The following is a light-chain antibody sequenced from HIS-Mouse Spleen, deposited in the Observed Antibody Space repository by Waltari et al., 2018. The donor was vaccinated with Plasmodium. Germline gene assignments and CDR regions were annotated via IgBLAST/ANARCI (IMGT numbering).Light chain of an antibody. J-gene: IGLJ3*02. Sequence: SYHLTQPPSVSVSPGQPARSTCSGDAFAQKYSYWYQQKSGQAPVLVIYEDSKRPSGIPERFSGSSSGTMATLTISGAQVEDEADYYCYSTDSSGNHRVFGGGTKLTVL. CDR3: YSTDSSGNHRV. V-gene: IGLV3-10*01. CDR1: AFAQKY. CDR2: EDS.